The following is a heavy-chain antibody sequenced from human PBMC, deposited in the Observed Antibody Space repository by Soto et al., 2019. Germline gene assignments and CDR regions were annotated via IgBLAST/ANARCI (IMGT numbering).Heavy chain of an antibody. Sequence: QVQLVESGGGVVHPGRSLRLSCAASGFTFSSYGMHWVREAPGKGLEWVAVIWYDGSNKYYADSVKGRFTISRDNSKNTLYLQMNSLRAEDTAVYYCARDEDFDSYYFDYWGQGTLVTVSS. CDR2: IWYDGSNK. CDR1: GFTFSSYG. CDR3: ARDEDFDSYYFDY. D-gene: IGHD3-3*01. J-gene: IGHJ4*02. V-gene: IGHV3-33*01.